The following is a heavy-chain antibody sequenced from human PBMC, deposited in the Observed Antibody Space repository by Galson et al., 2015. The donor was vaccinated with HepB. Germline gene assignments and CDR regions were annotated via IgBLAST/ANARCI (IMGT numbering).Heavy chain of an antibody. D-gene: IGHD3-3*01. CDR3: AHAYYDFWSGYLGPGNWFDP. Sequence: PALVKPTQTLTLTCTFSGFSLSTSGVGVGWIRQPPGKALEWLALIYWDDDKRYSPSLKSRLTITKDTSKNQVVLTMTNMDPVDTATYYCAHAYYDFWSGYLGPGNWFDPWGQGTLVTVSS. CDR1: GFSLSTSGVG. CDR2: IYWDDDK. V-gene: IGHV2-5*02. J-gene: IGHJ5*02.